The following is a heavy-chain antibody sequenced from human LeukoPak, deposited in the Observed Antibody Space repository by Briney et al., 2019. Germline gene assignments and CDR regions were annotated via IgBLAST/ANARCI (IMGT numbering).Heavy chain of an antibody. D-gene: IGHD1-1*01. CDR3: ARARRWNAAVEGWWFDP. CDR2: IYYSGST. CDR1: GGSISNYY. J-gene: IGHJ5*02. Sequence: SETLSLTCTVSGGSISNYYGSWIRQSPVKGLEWIGFIYYSGSTNYNPSLKSRVTISVDTSKNQFSLKLSSVTAADTAVYYCARARRWNAAVEGWWFDPWGQGTLVTVSS. V-gene: IGHV4-59*01.